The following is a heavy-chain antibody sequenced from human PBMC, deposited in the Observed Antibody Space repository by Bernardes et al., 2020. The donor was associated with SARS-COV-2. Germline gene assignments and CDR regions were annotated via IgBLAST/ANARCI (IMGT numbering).Heavy chain of an antibody. CDR2: IYYSGST. D-gene: IGHD3-16*01. CDR1: GGSISSSNYY. CDR3: ASDPTPGGGSFFDY. Sequence: SETLSLTCTVSGGSISSSNYYWGWIRQPPGKGLEWIGSIYYSGSTYYNPSLKSRVTISVDTSKNQFSLKLSSVTAADTAVYYCASDPTPGGGSFFDYWGQGTLVTVSS. J-gene: IGHJ4*02. V-gene: IGHV4-39*01.